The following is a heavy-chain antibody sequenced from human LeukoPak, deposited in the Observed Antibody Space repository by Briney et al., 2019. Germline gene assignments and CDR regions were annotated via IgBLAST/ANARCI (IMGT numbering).Heavy chain of an antibody. CDR3: ARAINSIQLWFTLPWD. D-gene: IGHD5-18*01. CDR1: GFTFSSYA. J-gene: IGHJ4*02. V-gene: IGHV3-30-3*01. CDR2: ISYDGSNK. Sequence: GGSLRLSCAASGFTFSSYAMHWVRQAPGKGLEWVAVISYDGSNKYYADSVKGRFTISRDSSKNTLYLQMNSLRAEDTAVYYCARAINSIQLWFTLPWDWGQGTLVTVSS.